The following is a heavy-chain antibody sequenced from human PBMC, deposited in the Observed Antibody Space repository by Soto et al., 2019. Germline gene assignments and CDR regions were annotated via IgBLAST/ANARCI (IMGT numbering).Heavy chain of an antibody. V-gene: IGHV3-53*01. Sequence: ELQLVESGGGLIQPGGSLRLACAASEFNVTNGHMNWVRQAPGKGLEWVSVIFGDGNTKYGDSVKGRFTISRDTSKNTVYLQRNSLRAADTAVYYCAGDWNGDKYFDYWDQGTLVTVSS. CDR3: AGDWNGDKYFDY. J-gene: IGHJ4*02. D-gene: IGHD4-17*01. CDR1: EFNVTNGH. CDR2: IFGDGNT.